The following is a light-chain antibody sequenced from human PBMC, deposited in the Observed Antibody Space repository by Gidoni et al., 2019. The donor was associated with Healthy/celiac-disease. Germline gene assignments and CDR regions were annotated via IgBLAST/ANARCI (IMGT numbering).Light chain of an antibody. CDR2: TAS. CDR1: TLPKQY. Sequence: YELTQPPAMSVSQGQTARITCSGETLPKQYAYWYQQKLRQPTVLVIYTASERPSLLPVCFSGSSSWTTVTLTISGVQAEDEADYSCQSADSSGTYVVFGGGTKLSVL. CDR3: QSADSSGTYVV. J-gene: IGLJ2*01. V-gene: IGLV3-25*03.